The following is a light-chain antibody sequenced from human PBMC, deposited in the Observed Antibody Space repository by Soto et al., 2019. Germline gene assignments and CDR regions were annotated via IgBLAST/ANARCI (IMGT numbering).Light chain of an antibody. V-gene: IGLV2-18*02. CDR2: EVS. Sequence: QSVLTQPPSVSGSPGQSVAISCTGTSSDVGSYNRVSWYQQPPGTAPKVMIYEVSNRPSGVPDRFSGSKSGNTASLTISGLQAEDEADYYCRSYTSSNTYVFGTGTKVNV. CDR3: RSYTSSNTYV. CDR1: SSDVGSYNR. J-gene: IGLJ1*01.